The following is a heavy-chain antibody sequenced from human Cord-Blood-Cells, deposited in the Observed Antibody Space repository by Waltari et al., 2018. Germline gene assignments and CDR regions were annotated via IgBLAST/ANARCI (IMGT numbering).Heavy chain of an antibody. CDR1: GFTFSSFG. V-gene: IGHV3-33*01. D-gene: IGHD4-17*01. Sequence: VQLVESGGGLVQPGGSLRLSWAASGFTFSSFGMHWVRQPPGKGLEWVAVIWYDGSNKYYADSVKGRFTISRDNSKNTLYLQMNSLRAEDTAVYYCAREDYGGNMYYFDYWGQGTLVTVSS. J-gene: IGHJ4*02. CDR2: IWYDGSNK. CDR3: AREDYGGNMYYFDY.